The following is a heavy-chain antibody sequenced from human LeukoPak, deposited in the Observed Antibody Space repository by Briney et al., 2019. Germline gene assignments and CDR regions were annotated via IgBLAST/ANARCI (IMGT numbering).Heavy chain of an antibody. Sequence: GGSLRLSCAASGFTFNSYSMNWVRQAPGKGLEWVSYISSGSSTMYYADSVKGRFTISRDNSKNTLYLQMNSLRAEDTAIYYCAKGDSSSWGVFDYWGQGTLVTVSS. J-gene: IGHJ4*02. CDR1: GFTFNSYS. D-gene: IGHD6-13*01. CDR2: ISSGSSTM. V-gene: IGHV3-48*01. CDR3: AKGDSSSWGVFDY.